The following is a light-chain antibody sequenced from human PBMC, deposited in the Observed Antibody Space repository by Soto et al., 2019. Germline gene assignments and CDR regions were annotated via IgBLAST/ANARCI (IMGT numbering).Light chain of an antibody. J-gene: IGLJ2*01. CDR3: SSYTSRSTPV. CDR2: EVS. CDR1: SSDVGGYNY. Sequence: QSALTQPASVSGSPGQSITISCTGTSSDVGGYNYVSWYQQHPGKDPKLMISEVSNRPSGVSNRFSGSKSGNTASLTISGLQAEDEADYYCSSYTSRSTPVFGGGTKVTVL. V-gene: IGLV2-14*01.